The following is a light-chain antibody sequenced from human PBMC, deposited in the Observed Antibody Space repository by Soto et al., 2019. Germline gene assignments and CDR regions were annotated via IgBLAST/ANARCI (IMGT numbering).Light chain of an antibody. CDR3: QQYNNWPGT. Sequence: EIVMTQSPATLSVSPGERATLSCRASRSVSSNLAWYQQKPGQAPRLLIYGASTRATGIPARFSGSGSGTEFTLTISSLQSEDFAVYYCQQYNNWPGTFGQGTKVELK. J-gene: IGKJ1*01. CDR2: GAS. CDR1: RSVSSN. V-gene: IGKV3-15*01.